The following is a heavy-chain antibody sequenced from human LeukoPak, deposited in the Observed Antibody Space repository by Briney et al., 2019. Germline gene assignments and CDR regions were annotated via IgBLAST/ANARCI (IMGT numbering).Heavy chain of an antibody. D-gene: IGHD6-19*01. J-gene: IGHJ4*02. CDR3: ATEIVALAGFDY. CDR1: GGSISSYY. V-gene: IGHV4-59*01. Sequence: SETLSLTCTFSGGSISSYYWSCIRQPPGKGLEWIGYIYKSGSTSYSPSLKSRVTISIDTSKNQFSLKLSPVTAADTAVYFCATEIVALAGFDYWGQGTLVTVSS. CDR2: IYKSGST.